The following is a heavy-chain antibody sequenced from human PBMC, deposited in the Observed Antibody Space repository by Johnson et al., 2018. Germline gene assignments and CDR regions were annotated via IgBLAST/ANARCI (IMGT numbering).Heavy chain of an antibody. V-gene: IGHV3-9*01. D-gene: IGHD3-22*01. CDR3: ARDFYDSSGYPRYLQH. J-gene: IGHJ1*01. CDR2: INWNGVNI. CDR1: GFTFDDYA. Sequence: EVQLLESGGGLVQPGRSLRLSCAASGFTFDDYAMHWVRRAPGKGLEWVSGINWNGVNIGYAESVKGRFNISSDHSMATLYLQMNSLIPGDTAVYFCARDFYDSSGYPRYLQHWGQGTLVTVSS.